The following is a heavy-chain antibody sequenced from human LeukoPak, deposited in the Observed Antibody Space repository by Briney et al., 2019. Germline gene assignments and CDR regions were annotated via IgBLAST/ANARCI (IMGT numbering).Heavy chain of an antibody. J-gene: IGHJ3*02. D-gene: IGHD1-26*01. CDR2: ISSSSSYT. CDR1: GFTFSRYS. V-gene: IGHV3-21*01. Sequence: PGGFLRLSCAASGFTFSRYSMNWVRQAPGKGLEWISSISSSSSYTYYADSVKGRFTMSRDNARNSLYLQMNSLRAEDTAVYYCARPKYSGAYNDASDIWGQGTMVTVSS. CDR3: ARPKYSGAYNDASDI.